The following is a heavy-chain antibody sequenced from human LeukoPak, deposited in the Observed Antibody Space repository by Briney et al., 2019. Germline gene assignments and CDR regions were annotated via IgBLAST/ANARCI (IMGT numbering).Heavy chain of an antibody. V-gene: IGHV1-46*01. J-gene: IGHJ6*03. CDR2: INPTGGST. CDR3: ARGSRAIVATKFARGRYMDV. D-gene: IGHD5-12*01. CDR1: GYTFTSYY. Sequence: GASVKVSCKASGYTFTSYYMHWVRQAPGQGLEWMGLINPTGGSTGYAQKFQGRVTMTRDMSTSTDYMELSSLRAEDTAVYYCARGSRAIVATKFARGRYMDVWGKGTTVTVSS.